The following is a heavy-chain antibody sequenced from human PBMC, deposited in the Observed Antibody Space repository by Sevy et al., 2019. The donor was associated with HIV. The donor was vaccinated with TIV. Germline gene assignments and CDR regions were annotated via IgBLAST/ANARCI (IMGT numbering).Heavy chain of an antibody. CDR2: IHHGGTT. CDR3: TRLDSSGQSDY. J-gene: IGHJ4*02. Sequence: SETLSLTCTVSDGSVSGYFWSWIRQPPGRGLEWIGNIHHGGTTKYNPSLKSRLTISIDTSKNQFSLILTSATAADTAVYYCTRLDSSGQSDYWGQGTPVTVSS. CDR1: DGSVSGYF. D-gene: IGHD3-22*01. V-gene: IGHV4-59*02.